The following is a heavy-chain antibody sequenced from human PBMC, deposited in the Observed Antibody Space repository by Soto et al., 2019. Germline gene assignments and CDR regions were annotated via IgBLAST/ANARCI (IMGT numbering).Heavy chain of an antibody. CDR2: ISGYNGNT. V-gene: IGHV1-18*01. J-gene: IGHJ1*01. CDR1: GYIFSNYG. D-gene: IGHD6-13*01. CDR3: ARGGSSWSAEYYQH. Sequence: QVQLVQSGAEVKKPGASVKLSCKASGYIFSNYGISWVRQAPGQGPEWMGWISGYNGNTKYAQTLQGRVSMTTDTSTSTAYMEVRSLRSDDTAVYYCARGGSSWSAEYYQHWGQGTLVIVSS.